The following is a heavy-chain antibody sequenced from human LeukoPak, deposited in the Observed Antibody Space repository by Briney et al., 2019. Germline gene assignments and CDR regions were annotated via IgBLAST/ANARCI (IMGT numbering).Heavy chain of an antibody. CDR3: AKDVVGSSGYYVF. V-gene: IGHV3-23*01. D-gene: IGHD3-22*01. CDR2: IDTSGGNT. J-gene: IGHJ4*02. Sequence: GGSLRLSCAASGFTFTSYVLSWVRQAPGKGLEWVSAIDTSGGNTYYADSVKGRFTISRDNSKNTLYQQMNSLRAEDTAVYYCAKDVVGSSGYYVFWGQGTLVTVSS. CDR1: GFTFTSYV.